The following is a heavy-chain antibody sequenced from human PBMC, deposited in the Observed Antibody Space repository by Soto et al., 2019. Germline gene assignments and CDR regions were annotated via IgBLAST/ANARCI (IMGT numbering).Heavy chain of an antibody. V-gene: IGHV1-18*01. D-gene: IGHD3-10*02. J-gene: IGHJ4*02. CDR1: GYTFTSYG. CDR3: ARERGLTASTLFGY. Sequence: VKVSCKASGYTFTSYGINWVRQAPGQGLEWMGRVSTYNGNTKYAQKFQGRVTMTTDTSTSTVYMHLRSLRSDDTAVYYCARERGLTASTLFGYWGQGTAVTVSS. CDR2: VSTYNGNT.